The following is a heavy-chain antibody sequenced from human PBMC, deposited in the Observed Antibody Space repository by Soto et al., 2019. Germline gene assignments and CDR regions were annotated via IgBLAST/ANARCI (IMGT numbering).Heavy chain of an antibody. CDR3: AKDWDYRGDLDY. Sequence: QVQLVESGGGVVQPGTSLRLSCAASGFTFTNYGMHWVRQARGKGLEWVATISNDGSKKYNVDSVKGRFTISRDNSKNMLYLQMNSLRPEDTAVYYCAKDWDYRGDLDYWGQGTLVTVSS. J-gene: IGHJ4*02. V-gene: IGHV3-30*18. D-gene: IGHD3-10*01. CDR1: GFTFTNYG. CDR2: ISNDGSKK.